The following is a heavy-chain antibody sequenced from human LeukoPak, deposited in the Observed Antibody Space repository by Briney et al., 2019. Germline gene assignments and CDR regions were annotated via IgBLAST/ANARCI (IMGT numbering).Heavy chain of an antibody. D-gene: IGHD1-26*01. J-gene: IGHJ4*02. V-gene: IGHV4-61*02. Sequence: SETLSLTCTVPGGSISSGSYYWSWIRQPAGKGLEWIGRIYTSGSTNYNPSLKSRVTISVDTSKNQFSLKLSSVTAADTAVYYCASDRGSYFDYWGQGTLVTVSS. CDR2: IYTSGST. CDR3: ASDRGSYFDY. CDR1: GGSISSGSYY.